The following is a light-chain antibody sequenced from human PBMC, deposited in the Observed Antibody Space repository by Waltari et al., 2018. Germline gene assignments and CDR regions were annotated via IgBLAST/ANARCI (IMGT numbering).Light chain of an antibody. V-gene: IGKV2-28*01. J-gene: IGKJ2*01. CDR1: PNVFHSNGNNY. CDR2: MGS. Sequence: DIVMTQSPLSLPVTPGEQASISCRSTPNVFHSNGNNYLDWYLQKPGQSPQLLIYMGSNRASGVPDRFSGSGSGTDFTLKISRVEAEDVGVYYCMQALQTPYTFGQGTKLEIK. CDR3: MQALQTPYT.